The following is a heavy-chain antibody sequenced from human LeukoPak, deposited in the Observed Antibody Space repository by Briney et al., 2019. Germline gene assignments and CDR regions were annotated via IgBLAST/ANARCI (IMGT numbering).Heavy chain of an antibody. Sequence: PGGSLRLSCAASGFTVSSNYMSWVRQAPGKGLEWVSVIYSGGSTYYADSVKGRFTISRDNSKNTLYLQMNSLRAEDTAVYYCARVTPDIFFDYWGQGTLVTVSS. CDR1: GFTVSSNY. CDR2: IYSGGST. V-gene: IGHV3-66*01. J-gene: IGHJ4*02. D-gene: IGHD3-9*01. CDR3: ARVTPDIFFDY.